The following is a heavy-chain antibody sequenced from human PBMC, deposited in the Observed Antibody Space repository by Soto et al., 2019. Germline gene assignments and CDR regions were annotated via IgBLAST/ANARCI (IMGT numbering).Heavy chain of an antibody. CDR1: GLTFSTYD. J-gene: IGHJ6*02. CDR3: ARAYYDNSGYPLRGMDV. CDR2: IGTDDDT. D-gene: IGHD3-22*01. Sequence: DVRLVESGGGLVQPGGSLRLSCVGFGLTFSTYDMHWVRKNVGKGLEWVSSIGTDDDTYYLDSVRGRFTLSREDAKNSLYLQMDSLRAGDTAVYYWARAYYDNSGYPLRGMDVWGQGTMVTVS. V-gene: IGHV3-13*01.